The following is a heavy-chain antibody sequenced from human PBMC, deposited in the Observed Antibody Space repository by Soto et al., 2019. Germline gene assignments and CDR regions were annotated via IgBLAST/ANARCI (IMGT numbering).Heavy chain of an antibody. CDR1: GFTFSSYG. CDR3: AKDSNDIVVVVAATPGWYFGL. V-gene: IGHV3-30*18. Sequence: QVQLVESGGGVVQPGRSLRLSCAASGFTFSSYGMHWVRQAPGKGLEWVAVISYDGSNKYYADSVTGRFTISRDNSKNVLYLQMNSLRAEDTAVYYCAKDSNDIVVVVAATPGWYFGLWGRGTLVTVSS. CDR2: ISYDGSNK. J-gene: IGHJ2*01. D-gene: IGHD2-15*01.